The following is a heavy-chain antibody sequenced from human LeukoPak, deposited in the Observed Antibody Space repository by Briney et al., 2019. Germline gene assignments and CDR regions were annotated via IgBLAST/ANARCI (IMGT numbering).Heavy chain of an antibody. D-gene: IGHD3-22*01. J-gene: IGHJ4*02. CDR2: IYTSGST. CDR1: GGSISSYY. V-gene: IGHV4-4*07. CDR3: ETTNDDKIVRFDH. Sequence: SETLSLTCTVSGGSISSYYWSWIRQPAGKGLEWIRRIYTSGSTNYNPSLKSRVTMSAHPSNNQSSLKLISLSPTDPAVDYCETTNDDKIVRFDHWGEGSLVTVSS.